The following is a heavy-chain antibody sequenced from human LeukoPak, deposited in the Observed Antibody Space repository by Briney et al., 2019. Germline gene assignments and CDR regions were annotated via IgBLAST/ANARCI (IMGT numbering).Heavy chain of an antibody. CDR3: ARGQGITMVRGVKIPPYYYYYMDV. CDR1: GYTFTGYY. CDR2: INPNSGGT. D-gene: IGHD3-10*01. Sequence: GASVTVSCKASGYTFTGYYMHWVRQAPGQGLEWMGWINPNSGGTNYAQKFQGRVTMTRDTSISTAYMELSSLRSEDTAVYYCARGQGITMVRGVKIPPYYYYYMDVWGKGTTVTVSS. J-gene: IGHJ6*03. V-gene: IGHV1-2*02.